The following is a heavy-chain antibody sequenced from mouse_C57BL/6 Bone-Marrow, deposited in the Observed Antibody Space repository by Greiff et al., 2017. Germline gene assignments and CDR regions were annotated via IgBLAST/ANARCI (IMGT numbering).Heavy chain of an antibody. CDR2: IYPGDGDT. J-gene: IGHJ2*01. D-gene: IGHD2-2*01. CDR1: GYAFSSSW. Sequence: VKLVESGPELVKPGASVKISCKASGYAFSSSWMNWVKQRPGKGLEWIGRIYPGDGDTNYNGKFKGKATLTADKSSSTAYMRLSSLTSEDSAVYDCASRRGYDGGDYFDYWGKGTTLTVSS. V-gene: IGHV1-82*01. CDR3: ASRRGYDGGDYFDY.